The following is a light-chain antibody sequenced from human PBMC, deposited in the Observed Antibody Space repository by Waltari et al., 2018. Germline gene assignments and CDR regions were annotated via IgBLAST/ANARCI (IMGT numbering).Light chain of an antibody. CDR3: QTWNIGIRV. Sequence: QLALTQSPSASASLGASVTLTCTLSSGHNTYAIAWHQQPPEKAPRYLMTVNSDGSYAKAAGIPDHFSGSSCGAERFLTISSLQSEDEADYYCQTWNIGIRVFGIGTKVTVL. CDR1: SGHNTYA. CDR2: VNSDGSY. V-gene: IGLV4-69*01. J-gene: IGLJ1*01.